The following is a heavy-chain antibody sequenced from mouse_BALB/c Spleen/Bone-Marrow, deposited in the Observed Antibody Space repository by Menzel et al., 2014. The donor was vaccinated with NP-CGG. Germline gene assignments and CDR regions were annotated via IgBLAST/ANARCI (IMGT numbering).Heavy chain of an antibody. Sequence: EVQLVESGGGLVQPGGSLKLSCAASGFDFSRYWMSWVRRAPGKGLEWIGEINPDSSTINYTPSLKDKFIISRDNAKNTLYLQMSKVRSEDTALYYCASLHYYSFFAYWGQGTLVTVSA. J-gene: IGHJ3*01. D-gene: IGHD1-2*01. CDR3: ASLHYYSFFAY. CDR2: INPDSSTI. V-gene: IGHV4-1*02. CDR1: GFDFSRYW.